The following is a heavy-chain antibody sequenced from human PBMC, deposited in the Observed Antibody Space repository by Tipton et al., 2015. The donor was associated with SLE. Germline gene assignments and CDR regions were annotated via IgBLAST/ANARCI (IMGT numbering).Heavy chain of an antibody. D-gene: IGHD3-10*01. CDR2: IYSSGRT. CDR3: ASPGTYGSGSFDP. J-gene: IGHJ5*02. CDR1: GGSISSFSYY. Sequence: TLSLTCTVSGGSISSFSYYWGWIRQPPGKGLEWIGSIYSSGRTYYNPSLKSRVTTSVDTSKNQFSLELSSVTAADTAVYYCASPGTYGSGSFDPWGQGTLVVVSS. V-gene: IGHV4-39*07.